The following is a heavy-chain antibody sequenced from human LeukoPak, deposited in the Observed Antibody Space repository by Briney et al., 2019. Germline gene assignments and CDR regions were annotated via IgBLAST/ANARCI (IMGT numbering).Heavy chain of an antibody. V-gene: IGHV4-39*01. J-gene: IGHJ4*02. CDR2: IYYSGST. CDR1: GGSISSGSYY. D-gene: IGHD6-19*01. Sequence: PSETLSLTCTVSGGSISSGSYYWGWIRQPPGKGLEWIGSIYYSGSTYYNPSLKSRVTISVDTSKNQFSLKLSSVTAADTAVYYCARHEEAVAGVMSDYWGQGTLVTVSS. CDR3: ARHEEAVAGVMSDY.